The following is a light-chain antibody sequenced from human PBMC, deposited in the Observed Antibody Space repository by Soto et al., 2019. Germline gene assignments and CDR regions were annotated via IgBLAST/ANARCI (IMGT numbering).Light chain of an antibody. J-gene: IGKJ1*01. CDR1: QSVSSSY. CDR3: QQYGNLRT. Sequence: EIVLTQSPGTLSLSPGERATLSCRASQSVSSSYLAWYQQKPGQAPRLLTYGASSRATGIPDRFSGSGSGTDFTLTISRLEPEDFAVYYCQQYGNLRTFGQGTKVDIK. V-gene: IGKV3-20*01. CDR2: GAS.